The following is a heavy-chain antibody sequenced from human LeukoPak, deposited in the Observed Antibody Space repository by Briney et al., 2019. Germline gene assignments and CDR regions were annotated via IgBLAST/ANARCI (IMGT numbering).Heavy chain of an antibody. V-gene: IGHV4-39*01. D-gene: IGHD6-13*01. J-gene: IGHJ4*02. CDR2: MYYSGST. CDR3: AREGYLGRHFDY. CDR1: GGSISSSNYK. Sequence: SETLSLTCTVSGGSISSSNYKWGWIRQPPGKGLEWIGTMYYSGSTYYNPSLKSRVSISVDTSKNQFSLRLSSVTAADTAVYYCAREGYLGRHFDYWGQGTLVTVSS.